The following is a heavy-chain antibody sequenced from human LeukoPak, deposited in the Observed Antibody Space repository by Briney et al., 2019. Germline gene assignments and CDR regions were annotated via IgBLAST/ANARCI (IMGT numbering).Heavy chain of an antibody. V-gene: IGHV4-38-2*02. D-gene: IGHD3-10*01. CDR1: GYSISSGYY. J-gene: IGHJ4*02. CDR2: IYHSGST. CDR3: ATQDAYYGSTY. Sequence: PSETLSLTCTVSGYSISSGYYWGWIRQPPGTGLEWIGSIYHSGSTYYNPSLKSRVTISVHTSKNQFSLRLSSVTAADTAVYYCATQDAYYGSTYWGQRTLVTVST.